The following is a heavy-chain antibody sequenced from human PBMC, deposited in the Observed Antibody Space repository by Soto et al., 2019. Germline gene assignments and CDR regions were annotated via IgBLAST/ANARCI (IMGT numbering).Heavy chain of an antibody. V-gene: IGHV5-10-1*01. J-gene: IGHJ4*02. CDR3: ERRARSSFYHFDX. CDR2: IDPSDSYV. D-gene: IGHD5-18*01. CDR1: GYSFTAYW. Sequence: PGESLKISCQASGYSFTAYWITWVRQMPGKGLEWMATIDPSDSYVDYSPSFRGHVTFSVDRSINTVYLQWNSLKDSDSAMYFCERRARSSFYHFDXWGQGALVTVSX.